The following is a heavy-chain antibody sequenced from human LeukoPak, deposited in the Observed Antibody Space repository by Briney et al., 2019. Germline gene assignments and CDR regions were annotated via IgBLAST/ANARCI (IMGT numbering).Heavy chain of an antibody. CDR2: IIPIFGTA. CDR3: ARSPQYYDLWSGYYRVFDY. Sequence: ASVKVSCKASGGTFGSYAISWVRQAPGQGLEWMGGIIPIFGTANYAQKFQGRVTITTDESTSTAYMELSSLRSEDTAVYYCARSPQYYDLWSGYYRVFDYCGQGTLVTVSS. D-gene: IGHD3-3*01. V-gene: IGHV1-69*05. J-gene: IGHJ4*02. CDR1: GGTFGSYA.